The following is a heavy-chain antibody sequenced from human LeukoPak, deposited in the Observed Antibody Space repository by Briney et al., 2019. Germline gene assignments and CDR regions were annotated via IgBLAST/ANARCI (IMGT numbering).Heavy chain of an antibody. V-gene: IGHV3-23*01. J-gene: IGHJ4*02. D-gene: IGHD5-18*01. Sequence: PGGSLRLSCAASGFTFNTHAMSWVRQAPGKGLEWVSGINGNGASTYYSDSVKGRFTISGDNSKNTLYLQMSSLRAEDTAVYYCAKDRGYSYYYLDYWGQGTLVTVSS. CDR2: INGNGAST. CDR3: AKDRGYSYYYLDY. CDR1: GFTFNTHA.